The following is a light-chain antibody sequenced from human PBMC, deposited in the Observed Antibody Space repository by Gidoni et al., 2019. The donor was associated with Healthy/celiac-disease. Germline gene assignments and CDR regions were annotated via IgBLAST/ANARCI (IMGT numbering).Light chain of an antibody. Sequence: QSVLTQPPSAPGTPGQRVTIPCSGSSSNLGSNYVYWYQQLPGTAPKLLIYRNNQRPSGVPDRFSGSKSGTSASLAISGLRSEDEADYYCAAWDDSLSGVVFGGGTKLTVL. CDR2: RNN. V-gene: IGLV1-47*01. J-gene: IGLJ2*01. CDR3: AAWDDSLSGVV. CDR1: SSNLGSNY.